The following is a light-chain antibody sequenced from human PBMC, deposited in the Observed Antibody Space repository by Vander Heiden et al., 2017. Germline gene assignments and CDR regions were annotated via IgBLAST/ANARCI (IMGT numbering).Light chain of an antibody. CDR3: QQYNNWHPLT. Sequence: IVLTQSPATLSVSPGERATLSCRASQSVSSNLAWYQQKPGQDPRLLIYGAATRATGIPARFSGSGSGTEFTLTISSLQSEDFAVYYCQQYNNWHPLTFGGGTKVEIK. V-gene: IGKV3-15*01. CDR1: QSVSSN. J-gene: IGKJ4*01. CDR2: GAA.